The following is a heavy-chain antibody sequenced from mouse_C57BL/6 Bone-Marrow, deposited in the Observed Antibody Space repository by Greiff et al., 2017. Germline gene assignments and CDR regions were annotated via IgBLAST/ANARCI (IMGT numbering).Heavy chain of an antibody. J-gene: IGHJ2*01. CDR3: ARGAYDYGRSYHD. D-gene: IGHD1-1*01. V-gene: IGHV1-53*01. Sequence: QVQLQQPGTELVKPGASVKLSCKASGYTFTSYWMHWVKQRPGQGLEWIGNINPSNGGTNYNEKFKSKATLTVDKSSSTAYMQLSRLTSEDSAVYYCARGAYDYGRSYHDWGQGTTLTVSS. CDR2: INPSNGGT. CDR1: GYTFTSYW.